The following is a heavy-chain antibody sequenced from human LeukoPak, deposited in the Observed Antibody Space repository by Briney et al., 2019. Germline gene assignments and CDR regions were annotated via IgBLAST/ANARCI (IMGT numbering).Heavy chain of an antibody. J-gene: IGHJ4*02. CDR2: ISSSGSTI. D-gene: IGHD3-10*01. V-gene: IGHV3-48*04. Sequence: GGSLRLSCAASGFTFSSYSMNWVRQAPGKGLEWVSYISSSGSTIYYADSVKGRFTISRDNAKNSLYLQMNSLRAEDTAVYYCARAMWFGELSYDYWGQGTLVTVSS. CDR1: GFTFSSYS. CDR3: ARAMWFGELSYDY.